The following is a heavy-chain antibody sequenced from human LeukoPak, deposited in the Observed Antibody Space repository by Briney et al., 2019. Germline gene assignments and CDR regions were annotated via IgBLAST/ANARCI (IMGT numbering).Heavy chain of an antibody. CDR2: IYYSGST. V-gene: IGHV4-31*03. Sequence: SETLSLTCTVSGGSISSGGYYWSWIRQHPGKGLEWIGYIYYSGSTYYNPSLKSRVTMSVDTSKNQFSLKLSSVTVADTAVYYCARGTHYYDSSGYFHGAFHIWGQGTMVTVSS. CDR1: GGSISSGGYY. D-gene: IGHD3-22*01. CDR3: ARGTHYYDSSGYFHGAFHI. J-gene: IGHJ3*02.